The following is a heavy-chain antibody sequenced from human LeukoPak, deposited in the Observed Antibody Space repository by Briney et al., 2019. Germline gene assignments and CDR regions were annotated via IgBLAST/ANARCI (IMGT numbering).Heavy chain of an antibody. D-gene: IGHD2-8*01. V-gene: IGHV3-74*01. Sequence: GRSLRLSCAASGNYWMHWVRQAPGKGLVWVSHINSDGSWTSYADSVKGRFTISKDNAKNTVYLQMNSLRVDDTAVYYCASTNSLDNWGQGTPVTVSS. CDR1: GNYW. CDR3: ASTNSLDN. CDR2: INSDGSWT. J-gene: IGHJ4*02.